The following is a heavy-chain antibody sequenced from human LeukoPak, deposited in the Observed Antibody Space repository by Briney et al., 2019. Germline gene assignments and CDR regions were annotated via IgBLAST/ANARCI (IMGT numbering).Heavy chain of an antibody. CDR2: ISSNGDNT. Sequence: GGSLRLSCSVSGFTFSTYVMHWVRQAPGKGLEYVSAISSNGDNTYYADSVKGRFTISRDNSKNTLCLQMSSLRADDTAVYYRVRGTGYWGQGTLVTVSS. J-gene: IGHJ4*02. CDR1: GFTFSTYV. CDR3: VRGTGY. V-gene: IGHV3-64D*06.